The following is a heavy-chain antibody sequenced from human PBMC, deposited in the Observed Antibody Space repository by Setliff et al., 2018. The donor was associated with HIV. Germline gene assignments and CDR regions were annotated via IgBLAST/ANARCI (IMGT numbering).Heavy chain of an antibody. CDR1: GFTISYYG. J-gene: IGHJ1*01. CDR2: ISHDGGNK. Sequence: GGSMSLSCVDSGFTISYYGMHWVRQAPGKGLEWVAVISHDGGNKYYADSVKGRFTISGDNSKNTLYLQMNSLRSEDAAVYYCAAGLFKGDYRPEYFPLWGQGTLVTVSS. V-gene: IGHV3-30*03. D-gene: IGHD4-17*01. CDR3: AAGLFKGDYRPEYFPL.